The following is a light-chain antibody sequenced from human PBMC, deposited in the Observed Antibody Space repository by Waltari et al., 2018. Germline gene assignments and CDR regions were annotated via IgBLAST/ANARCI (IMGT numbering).Light chain of an antibody. Sequence: DIVLTQSPLSLPVTPGEPATISCRSSQSLLHSHTYRYLDWYLHTPGQSQQLLIHFGSKRASAVPDRFRGSGSVTDFKLNISGVEAEDVGIYYCMQSLQTPLTFGQGTKVEIK. V-gene: IGKV2-28*01. CDR1: QSLLHSHTYRY. CDR2: FGS. CDR3: MQSLQTPLT. J-gene: IGKJ1*01.